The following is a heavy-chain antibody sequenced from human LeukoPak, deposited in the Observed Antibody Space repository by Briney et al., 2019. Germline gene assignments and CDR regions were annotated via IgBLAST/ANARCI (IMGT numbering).Heavy chain of an antibody. Sequence: PSETLSLTCTVSGGSISSGSYYWSWIRQPAGKGLEWIGRIYTSGSTNYNPSLKSRVTISVDTSKNQFSLKLSSVTAADTAVYYCARDSGQGWNYWGQGTLVTVSS. D-gene: IGHD3-10*01. J-gene: IGHJ4*02. CDR2: IYTSGST. CDR3: ARDSGQGWNY. CDR1: GGSISSGSYY. V-gene: IGHV4-61*02.